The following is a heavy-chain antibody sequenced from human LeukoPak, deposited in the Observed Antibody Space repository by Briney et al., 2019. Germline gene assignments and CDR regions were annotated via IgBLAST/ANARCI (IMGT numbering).Heavy chain of an antibody. CDR2: ISSSSSYI. D-gene: IGHD6-6*01. Sequence: PGGPLRLSCAASGFTFSSYSMNWVRQAPGKGLEWVSSISSSSSYIYYADSVKGRFTISRDNAKNSLYLQMNSLRAEDTAVYYCARDRGGKIAARVDYWGQGTLVTVSS. CDR3: ARDRGGKIAARVDY. J-gene: IGHJ4*02. CDR1: GFTFSSYS. V-gene: IGHV3-21*01.